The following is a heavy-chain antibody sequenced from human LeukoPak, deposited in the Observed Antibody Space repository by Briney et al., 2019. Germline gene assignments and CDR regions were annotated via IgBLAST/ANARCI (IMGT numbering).Heavy chain of an antibody. CDR2: ISGSSSYI. Sequence: GGSLRLSCAASGFTFSKFTMNWVRQAPGKGLEWVSSISGSSSYIYYADSVKGRFTISRDSSENTLYLQMNSLRVEDTAVYYCARVGYYSSGPFSYFDYWGQGTLVTVSS. V-gene: IGHV3-21*01. CDR1: GFTFSKFT. D-gene: IGHD3-10*01. J-gene: IGHJ4*02. CDR3: ARVGYYSSGPFSYFDY.